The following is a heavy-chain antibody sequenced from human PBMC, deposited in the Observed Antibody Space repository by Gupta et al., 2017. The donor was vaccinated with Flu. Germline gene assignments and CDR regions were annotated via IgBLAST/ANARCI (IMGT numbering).Heavy chain of an antibody. J-gene: IGHJ1*01. D-gene: IGHD3-9*01. CDR1: GVTFSDCH. CDR3: ARDFDWAFQH. CDR2: IGSGGNT. Sequence: VHLVESGGDLVQPGGSLRLSCAASGVTFSDCHMSWVRQAPGRVLEWLAYIGSGGNTDYADSVRGRFTISRDNAKNSLYLQMNSLRDEDTAVYYCARDFDWAFQHWGQGILVTVSS. V-gene: IGHV3-11*06.